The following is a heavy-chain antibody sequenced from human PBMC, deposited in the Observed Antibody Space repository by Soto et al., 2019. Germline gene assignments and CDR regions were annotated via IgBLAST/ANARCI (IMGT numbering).Heavy chain of an antibody. J-gene: IGHJ6*02. CDR1: GGTFSSYA. V-gene: IGHV1-69*01. CDR2: IIPIFGTA. D-gene: IGHD3-3*01. CDR3: ERANSTYYDFWSGYPNYYYGMDV. Sequence: QVQLVQSGAEVKKPGSSVKVSCKASGGTFSSYAISWVRQAPGQGLEWMGGIIPIFGTANYAQKFQGRVTITADESTSTAYMELSSLRSEDTAVYYCERANSTYYDFWSGYPNYYYGMDVWGQGTTVTVSS.